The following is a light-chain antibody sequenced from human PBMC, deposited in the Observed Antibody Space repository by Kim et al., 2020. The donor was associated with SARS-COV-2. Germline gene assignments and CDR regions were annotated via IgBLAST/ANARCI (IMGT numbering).Light chain of an antibody. J-gene: IGKJ4*01. V-gene: IGKV1-5*03. CDR3: QQYNNYPVT. CDR2: KTS. CDR1: QRISSW. Sequence: SAYVGDRGTITCRASQRISSWLAWYQQKPGKAPKLLIYKTSTLQSGVPSRFSGSGSGTEFTLTISSLQPDDFATYYCQQYNNYPVTFGGGTKLEI.